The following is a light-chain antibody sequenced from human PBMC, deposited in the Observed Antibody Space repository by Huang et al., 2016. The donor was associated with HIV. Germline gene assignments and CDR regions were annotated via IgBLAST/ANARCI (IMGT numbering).Light chain of an antibody. CDR2: GVS. CDR1: QSLSSQ. J-gene: IGKJ1*01. V-gene: IGKV3-15*01. CDR3: QQYNDWPLT. Sequence: EIVMTQSPATLSVSPGERVTLSCRASQSLSSQLAWYQQKRGQAPRLLIYGVSTRATDIPARFSGSGSGTDFTLTINSLQSEDFATYYCQQYNDWPLTFGQVTEVEIK.